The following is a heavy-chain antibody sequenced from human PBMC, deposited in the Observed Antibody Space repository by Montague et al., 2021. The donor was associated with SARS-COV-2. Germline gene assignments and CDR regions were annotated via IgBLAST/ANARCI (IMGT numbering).Heavy chain of an antibody. Sequence: VKPTQTLTLTCTVSGFSLNTNGLGVDWIRQPPGEAPAWLALIYWDDDKRYSPSLKTSLTITKDTSRNQVVLTMTNVDSGDTGTYFCARYTSRMYGSFDYWGQGALVSVSS. D-gene: IGHD3-16*02. CDR2: IYWDDDK. CDR3: ARYTSRMYGSFDY. V-gene: IGHV2-5*02. J-gene: IGHJ4*02. CDR1: GFSLNTNGLG.